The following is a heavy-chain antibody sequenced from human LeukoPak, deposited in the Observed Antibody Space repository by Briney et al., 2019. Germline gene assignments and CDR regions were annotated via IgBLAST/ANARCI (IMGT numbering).Heavy chain of an antibody. CDR3: ASLATLRS. CDR2: ISYSGTN. J-gene: IGHJ5*02. CDR1: GGSVRSSSYN. Sequence: SETLSLTCTVPGGSVRSSSYNWGWIRQPPGKGLEWIGSISYSGTNYNNPSLKSRVSISLDTSKNQFSVKLTSVTAADTSMYYCASLATLRSWGQGTLVTVSS. D-gene: IGHD3-10*01. V-gene: IGHV4-39*01.